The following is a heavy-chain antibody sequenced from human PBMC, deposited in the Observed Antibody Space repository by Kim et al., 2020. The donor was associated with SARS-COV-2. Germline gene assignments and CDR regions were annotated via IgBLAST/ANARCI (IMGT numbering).Heavy chain of an antibody. Sequence: ASVKVSCKVSGYTLTELSMHWVRQAPGKGLEWMGGFDPEDGETIYAQKFQGRVTMTEDTSTDTAYMELSSLRSEDTAVYYCATGYSSGWPYYYYYYMDVWGKGTTVTVSS. D-gene: IGHD6-19*01. V-gene: IGHV1-24*01. CDR3: ATGYSSGWPYYYYYYMDV. CDR2: FDPEDGET. CDR1: GYTLTELS. J-gene: IGHJ6*03.